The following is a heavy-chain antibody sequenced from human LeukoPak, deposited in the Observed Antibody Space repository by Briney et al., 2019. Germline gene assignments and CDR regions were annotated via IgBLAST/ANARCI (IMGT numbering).Heavy chain of an antibody. CDR1: GFTFSTYD. Sequence: GGSLRLSCTASGFTFSTYDMSWVRQAPGKGLEWVSTVRVNGRSTYYADSVKGRFTISRDNSKNTLYLQMNSLRAEDTAVYYCAKKVGATRYWGQGTLVTVSS. D-gene: IGHD1-26*01. V-gene: IGHV3-23*01. CDR3: AKKVGATRY. CDR2: VRVNGRST. J-gene: IGHJ4*02.